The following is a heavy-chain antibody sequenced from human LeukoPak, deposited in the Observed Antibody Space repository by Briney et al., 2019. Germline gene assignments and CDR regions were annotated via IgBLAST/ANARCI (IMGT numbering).Heavy chain of an antibody. J-gene: IGHJ4*02. CDR2: IIPILGIA. V-gene: IGHV1-69*04. CDR3: ARDYGVTTLWFYFDY. CDR1: GGTFSSYT. Sequence: SVKVSCKASGGTFSSYTISWVRQAPGQGLEWMGRIIPILGIANYAQKFQGRVTMTTDTSTSTAYMELRSLRSDDTAVYYCARDYGVTTLWFYFDYWGQGTLVTVSS. D-gene: IGHD4-17*01.